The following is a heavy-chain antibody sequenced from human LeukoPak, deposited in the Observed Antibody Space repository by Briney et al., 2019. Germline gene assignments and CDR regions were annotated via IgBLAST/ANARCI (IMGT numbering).Heavy chain of an antibody. CDR1: GFTFSSYG. Sequence: PGRSLRLSCAASGFTFSSYGMHWVRQAPGKGLEWVAVISYDGSNKYYADSVKGRFTISRDNSKNTLYLQMNTLRPEDTAVYYCARERTGFYAEYWGQGTLVTVSS. D-gene: IGHD3/OR15-3a*01. CDR2: ISYDGSNK. V-gene: IGHV3-30*03. CDR3: ARERTGFYAEY. J-gene: IGHJ4*02.